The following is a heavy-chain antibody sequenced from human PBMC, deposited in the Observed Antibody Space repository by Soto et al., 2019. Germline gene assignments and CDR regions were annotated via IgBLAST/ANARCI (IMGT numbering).Heavy chain of an antibody. J-gene: IGHJ6*02. CDR3: ARDSPVATLRPYYYGMDV. D-gene: IGHD5-12*01. V-gene: IGHV3-74*01. Sequence: EVQLVESGGGLVQPGGSLRLSCAASGFTFSSYWMHWVRQAPGKGLVWVSRINSDGSSTSYADSVKGRFTISRDNAKNTLYLQMNSLRAEDTAVYYCARDSPVATLRPYYYGMDVWGQGTTVTVSS. CDR1: GFTFSSYW. CDR2: INSDGSST.